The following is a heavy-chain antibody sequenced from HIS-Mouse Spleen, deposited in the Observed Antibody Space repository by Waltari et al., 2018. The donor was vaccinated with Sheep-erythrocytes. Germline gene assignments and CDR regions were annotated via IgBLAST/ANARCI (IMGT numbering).Heavy chain of an antibody. J-gene: IGHJ4*02. Sequence: EVQLVESGGGLVKPGGSLRLSCAASGFPFSSYSMNWVRQAPGKGLEWDSSISSSSSYIYYADSVKGRFTISRDNAKNSLYLQMNSLRAEDTAVYYCARVASGATFDYWGQGTLVTVSS. CDR2: ISSSSSYI. V-gene: IGHV3-21*01. D-gene: IGHD1-26*01. CDR3: ARVASGATFDY. CDR1: GFPFSSYS.